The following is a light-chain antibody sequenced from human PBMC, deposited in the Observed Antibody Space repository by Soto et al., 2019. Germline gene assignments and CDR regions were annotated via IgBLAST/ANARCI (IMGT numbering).Light chain of an antibody. J-gene: IGLJ3*02. Sequence: QPVLTQPPSASGTPGQRVTISCSGTSSNLGNNVLTWYQQLPGAAPKLLIYGDHNRPSGVPGRFSGSKSGASGSLAISGLQTEDEADYYCSSYRSNNTWVFGGGTKLTVL. CDR2: GDH. V-gene: IGLV1-44*01. CDR1: SSNLGNNV. CDR3: SSYRSNNTWV.